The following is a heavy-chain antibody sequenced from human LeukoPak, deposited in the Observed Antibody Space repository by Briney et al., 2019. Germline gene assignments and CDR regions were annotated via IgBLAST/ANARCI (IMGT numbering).Heavy chain of an antibody. V-gene: IGHV1-3*01. D-gene: IGHD3-10*01. CDR1: GYTFTSYA. J-gene: IGHJ4*02. CDR3: ARVGYGSGSIDDY. CDR2: INAGNGNT. Sequence: GASVKVSCKASGYTFTSYAMHWVRQASGQRLEWMGWINAGNGNTKYSQKFQGRVTITRDTSASTAYMELSSLRSEDTAVYYCARVGYGSGSIDDYWGQGTLVTVSS.